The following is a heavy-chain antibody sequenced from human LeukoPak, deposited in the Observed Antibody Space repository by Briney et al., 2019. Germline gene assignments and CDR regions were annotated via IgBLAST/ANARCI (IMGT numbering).Heavy chain of an antibody. CDR2: IYYSGST. CDR1: GGSISSYY. V-gene: IGHV4-59*01. Sequence: PSESLSLTCTVPGGSISSYYWSWIRQPPGKGLEWIGYIYYSGSTNYNPSLKSRVTISVDTSKNQFSLKLSSVTAADTAVYYCARDEYYYDSSGYYYLVAFDIWGQGTMVTVSS. D-gene: IGHD3-22*01. J-gene: IGHJ3*02. CDR3: ARDEYYYDSSGYYYLVAFDI.